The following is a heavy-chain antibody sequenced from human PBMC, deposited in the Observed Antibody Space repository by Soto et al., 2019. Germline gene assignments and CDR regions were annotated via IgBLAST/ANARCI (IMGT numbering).Heavy chain of an antibody. V-gene: IGHV2-5*02. Sequence: QITLKESGPTLVHPTQTLTLTCAFSGFSLSSSAVGVGWLRQPPGKALEWLALIYRDDDKRYSPSLKTRLTITEDTSKNQVVLTMTNMDPVDTATYYCAHALSVAVLGGSYFDYWGQGTLVTVSS. J-gene: IGHJ4*02. CDR1: GFSLSSSAVG. CDR2: IYRDDDK. D-gene: IGHD6-19*01. CDR3: AHALSVAVLGGSYFDY.